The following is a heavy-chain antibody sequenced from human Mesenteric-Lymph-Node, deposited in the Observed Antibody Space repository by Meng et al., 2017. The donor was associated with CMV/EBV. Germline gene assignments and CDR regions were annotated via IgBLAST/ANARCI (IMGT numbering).Heavy chain of an antibody. J-gene: IGHJ4*02. Sequence: QGQFDQWGAGRLKRSETLSVTCAVYGGSFSGYYWNWIRQSPEKGLEWIGEINHSGSTTYNPSFTSRIIISVDTSTNQISLNMSSVTAADTAVYYCARGSSYDILTGYFDYWGQGALVTVSS. CDR2: INHSGST. V-gene: IGHV4-34*01. CDR1: GGSFSGYY. D-gene: IGHD3-9*01. CDR3: ARGSSYDILTGYFDY.